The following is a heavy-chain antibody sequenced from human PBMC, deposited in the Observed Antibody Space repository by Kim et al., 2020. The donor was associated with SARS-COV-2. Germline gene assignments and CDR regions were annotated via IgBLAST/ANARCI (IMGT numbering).Heavy chain of an antibody. CDR3: ARDSPGDYYYYGMDV. J-gene: IGHJ6*02. CDR1: GFTFSSYS. CDR2: ISSSSSYI. D-gene: IGHD4-17*01. Sequence: GGSLRLSCAAPGFTFSSYSMNWVRQAPGKGLEWVSSISSSSSYIYYADSVKGRFTISRDNAKNSLYLQMNSLRAEDTAVYYCARDSPGDYYYYGMDVWGQGTTVTVSS. V-gene: IGHV3-21*01.